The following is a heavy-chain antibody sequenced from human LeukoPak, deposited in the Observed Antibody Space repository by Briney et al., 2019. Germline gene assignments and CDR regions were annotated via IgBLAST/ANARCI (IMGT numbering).Heavy chain of an antibody. J-gene: IGHJ4*02. CDR2: IDPSGST. CDR1: GGSISSYY. CDR3: ATISSGSGANY. V-gene: IGHV4-4*09. D-gene: IGHD1-26*01. Sequence: SETLSLTCTVSGGSISSYYWSWIRQPPGKGLEWIGEIDPSGSTNYSPSLKSRVIISVDKSKNQFSLNLNSVTAADTAVYYCATISSGSGANYWGQGTPVIVSS.